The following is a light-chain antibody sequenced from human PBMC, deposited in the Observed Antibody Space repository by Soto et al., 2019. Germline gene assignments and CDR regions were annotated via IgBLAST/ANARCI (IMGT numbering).Light chain of an antibody. V-gene: IGKV3-15*01. Sequence: DIVMTQSPATLSVSPGERATLSGRASQSVANNVAWYQQKPGQPPRLLIYGASTRAAGVPARFSGSGYGRQFSLTISSLQSEDFAIYHCQQHNNWPPWTFGQGTKVEV. CDR1: QSVANN. J-gene: IGKJ1*01. CDR3: QQHNNWPPWT. CDR2: GAS.